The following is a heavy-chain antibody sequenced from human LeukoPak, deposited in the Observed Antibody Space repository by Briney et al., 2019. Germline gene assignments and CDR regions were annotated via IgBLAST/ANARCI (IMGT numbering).Heavy chain of an antibody. CDR1: GFTFSSYA. D-gene: IGHD3-22*01. V-gene: IGHV3-30*04. CDR3: ARAHYYDSSGYIG. Sequence: GGSLRLSCAASGFTFSSYAMHWVRQAPGKGLEWVAVISYDGSNKYYADSVKGRFTISRDNSKNTLYLQMNSLRAEDTAVYYCARAHYYDSSGYIGWGQGTLVTVSS. J-gene: IGHJ4*02. CDR2: ISYDGSNK.